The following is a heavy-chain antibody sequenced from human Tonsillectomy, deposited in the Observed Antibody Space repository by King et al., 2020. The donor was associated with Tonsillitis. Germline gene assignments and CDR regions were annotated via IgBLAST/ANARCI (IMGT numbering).Heavy chain of an antibody. CDR3: TTMTSVADMGPSLILDAFDV. Sequence: HVQLVESGGGVVQPGRSLRLSCAASGFTFSWSGMHWVRQAPGKGLECVAGICDDGRNKYYSESVKGWFTNSRDNYRNTLYLQMMSLKTEDTSVYYCTTMTSVADMGPSLILDAFDVWGQGTRVTVSS. V-gene: IGHV3-33*08. CDR2: ICDDGRNK. D-gene: IGHD6-19*01. J-gene: IGHJ3*01. CDR1: GFTFSWSG.